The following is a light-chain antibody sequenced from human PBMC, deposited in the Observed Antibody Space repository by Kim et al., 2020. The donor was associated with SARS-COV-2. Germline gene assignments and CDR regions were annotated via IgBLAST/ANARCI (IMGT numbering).Light chain of an antibody. CDR2: GAS. J-gene: IGKJ2*01. V-gene: IGKV3-20*01. CDR1: QSVSSSY. Sequence: GERATLPCRASQSVSSSYLAWYQQKPGQAPRLLIYGASSRATGSPDRFSGSGSGTDFTLTISRLEPEDFAVYYCQQYGSSPPMYTFGQGNKLEIK. CDR3: QQYGSSPPMYT.